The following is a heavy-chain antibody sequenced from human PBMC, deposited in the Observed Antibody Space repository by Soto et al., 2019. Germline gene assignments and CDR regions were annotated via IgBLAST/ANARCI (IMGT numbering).Heavy chain of an antibody. V-gene: IGHV3-7*01. CDR1: GFTFSSYW. CDR2: IKQDGSER. Sequence: EVQLVESGGGLVQPGGSLRLSCAASGFTFSSYWMSWVRQAPGKGLEWVVNIKQDGSERYYMDSVRGRFTASRDNAKNSLYLQKNSLRAEDTAVYFCARVAYSNGWIYDYWGQGNLVTVSS. CDR3: ARVAYSNGWIYDY. D-gene: IGHD6-19*01. J-gene: IGHJ4*01.